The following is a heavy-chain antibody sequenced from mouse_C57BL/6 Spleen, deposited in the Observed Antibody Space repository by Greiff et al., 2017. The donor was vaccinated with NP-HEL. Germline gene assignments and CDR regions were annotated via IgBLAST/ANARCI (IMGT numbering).Heavy chain of an antibody. CDR1: GYTFTSYW. CDR2: IYPGNGST. Sequence: QVQLQQPGAELVKPGASVKMSCKASGYTFTSYWITWVKQRPGQGLEWIGDIYPGNGSTNYNEKFKSKATLTVNTSSSTAYMQLSSLTSEDSAVYNGARRGEYDGWYYFDYWGQGTTLTVSS. CDR3: ARRGEYDGWYYFDY. V-gene: IGHV1-55*01. D-gene: IGHD2-12*01. J-gene: IGHJ2*01.